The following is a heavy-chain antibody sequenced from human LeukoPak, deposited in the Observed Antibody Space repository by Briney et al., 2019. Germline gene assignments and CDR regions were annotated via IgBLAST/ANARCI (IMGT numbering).Heavy chain of an antibody. CDR3: ARGIDSIAGRY. CDR1: GLTFSSHW. V-gene: IGHV3-74*01. CDR2: ITNDGSST. Sequence: GGSLRLSCAASGLTFSSHWMHWVRQAPGKGLVWVSRITNDGSSTTYADSVKGRFTISRDNSKNTLYLQMNSLRAEDTAVYYCARGIDSIAGRYWGQGTLVTVSS. J-gene: IGHJ4*02. D-gene: IGHD6-6*01.